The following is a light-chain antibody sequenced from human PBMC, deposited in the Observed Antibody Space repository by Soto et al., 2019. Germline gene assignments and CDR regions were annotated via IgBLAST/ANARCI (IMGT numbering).Light chain of an antibody. CDR3: QQYNTYSPT. CDR2: DAS. CDR1: QSISFW. Sequence: DIQMTQSPSTLSAFVGDRVTITCRASQSISFWLAWYQQKPGKAPKLLIYDASSFAIGVPSRFSGSGSGTEFTLTISSLQHDDFATYYCQQYNTYSPTFGQGTEVEIK. V-gene: IGKV1-5*01. J-gene: IGKJ1*01.